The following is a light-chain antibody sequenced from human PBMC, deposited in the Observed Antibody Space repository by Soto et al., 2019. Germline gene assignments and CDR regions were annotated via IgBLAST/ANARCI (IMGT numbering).Light chain of an antibody. CDR3: QQYNSYWT. V-gene: IGKV1-5*03. Sequence: DIQMTQSPSTLSASVGDRVTITCRASQSISSWLAWYQQKPGKAPKLLLYKASSLESGVPSRFSGSGSGTEFTLTISSLQPDDFANYYCQQYNSYWTFGQGTKVEIK. CDR2: KAS. CDR1: QSISSW. J-gene: IGKJ1*01.